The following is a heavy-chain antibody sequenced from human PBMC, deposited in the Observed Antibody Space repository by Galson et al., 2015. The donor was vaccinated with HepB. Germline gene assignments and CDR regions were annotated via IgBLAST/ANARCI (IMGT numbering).Heavy chain of an antibody. CDR2: IIHIFGTA. Sequence: SMKFSCKAAGGTFISYAISWVRQAPGQGLEWMRGIIHIFGTANYAQKFQGSVTITADESTSTDYLELSSLSSEDTAVYYCENFGSYDDDYYGRDVWGQGTTVTVSS. J-gene: IGHJ6*02. CDR1: GGTFISYA. CDR3: ENFGSYDDDYYGRDV. V-gene: IGHV1-69*13. D-gene: IGHD2-15*01.